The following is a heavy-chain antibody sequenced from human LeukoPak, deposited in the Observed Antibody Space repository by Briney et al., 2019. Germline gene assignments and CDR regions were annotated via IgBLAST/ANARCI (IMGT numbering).Heavy chain of an antibody. CDR2: IYYSGST. J-gene: IGHJ4*02. CDR3: ARHYYDSSGYFYQDY. V-gene: IGHV4-59*08. D-gene: IGHD3-22*01. CDR1: GGSISSYY. Sequence: SETLSLTCTVSGGSISSYYWSWIRQPPGKGLAWIGFIYYSGSTNYNPSLKSRVTISVDTSKNQFSLKLSSVTAADTAVYYCARHYYDSSGYFYQDYWGQGTLVTVSS.